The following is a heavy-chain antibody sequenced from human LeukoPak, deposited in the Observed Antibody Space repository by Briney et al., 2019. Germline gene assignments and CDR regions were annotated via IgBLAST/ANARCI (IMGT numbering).Heavy chain of an antibody. CDR2: ISAYNGNT. CDR1: GFTFTNYA. V-gene: IGHV1-18*01. Sequence: ASVKVSCKASGFTFTNYAISWVRQAPGQGLEWMGWISAYNGNTDYAQKLQGRVTMTTDTSTTTAYMELRSLRSDDTAVYYCARALAAAATHWGQGTLVTVCS. D-gene: IGHD6-13*01. CDR3: ARALAAAATH. J-gene: IGHJ4*02.